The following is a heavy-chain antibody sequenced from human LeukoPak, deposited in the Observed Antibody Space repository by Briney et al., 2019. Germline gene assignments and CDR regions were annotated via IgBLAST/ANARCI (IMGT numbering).Heavy chain of an antibody. V-gene: IGHV4-39*01. D-gene: IGHD2-15*01. CDR1: GVSISSSNSY. CDR2: IYYSGNT. CDR3: ARHRSGGSQDDAFDI. Sequence: SETLSLTCTVSGVSISSSNSYWGWIRQPPGKGLEWIGSIYYSGNTYYNASLKSQVSISIDTSKNQFSLRLTSVTAADTAVYYCARHRSGGSQDDAFDIWGQGTLVTVSS. J-gene: IGHJ3*02.